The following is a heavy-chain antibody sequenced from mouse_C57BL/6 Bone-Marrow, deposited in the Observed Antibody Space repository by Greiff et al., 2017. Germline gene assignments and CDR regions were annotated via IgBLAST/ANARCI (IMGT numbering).Heavy chain of an antibody. Sequence: QVQLQQPGAELVMTGASVKLSCKASGYTFTSFWMHWVKQRRGQGLEWIGEIDPSDSYTNYHQKFKGKSTLTGDKSSSSADMQLSSLTSEDPAVYYCAREESDGYDGAWFAYWGQGTLVTVSA. D-gene: IGHD2-2*01. V-gene: IGHV1-69*01. J-gene: IGHJ3*01. CDR2: IDPSDSYT. CDR3: AREESDGYDGAWFAY. CDR1: GYTFTSFW.